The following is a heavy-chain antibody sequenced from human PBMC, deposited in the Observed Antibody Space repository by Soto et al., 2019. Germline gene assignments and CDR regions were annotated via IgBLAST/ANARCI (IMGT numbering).Heavy chain of an antibody. CDR3: ARLGGYYQAFAS. J-gene: IGHJ4*02. CDR2: IYYTGTT. V-gene: IGHV4-59*08. Sequence: SETLSLTCTVSGGSIRDYYWVWIRQSPGKGLEWIGYIYYTGTTKYNPSLKSRVTISVDSSKNQFSLKLDSVTAADTAVYYCARLGGYYQAFASWGQGTLVTVSS. CDR1: GGSIRDYY. D-gene: IGHD3-22*01.